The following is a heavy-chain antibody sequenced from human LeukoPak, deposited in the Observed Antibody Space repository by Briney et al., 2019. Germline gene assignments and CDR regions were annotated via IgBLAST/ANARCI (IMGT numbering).Heavy chain of an antibody. CDR1: GGTFSSYA. CDR2: IIPIFGTA. Sequence: ASVKVSCKASGGTFSSYAISWVRQAPGQGLEWMGGIIPIFGTANYAQKFQGRVTITADESTSTAYMELSSLRSEDTAVYHCARRKDTAMVYAFDIWGQGTMVTVSS. D-gene: IGHD5-18*01. CDR3: ARRKDTAMVYAFDI. V-gene: IGHV1-69*13. J-gene: IGHJ3*02.